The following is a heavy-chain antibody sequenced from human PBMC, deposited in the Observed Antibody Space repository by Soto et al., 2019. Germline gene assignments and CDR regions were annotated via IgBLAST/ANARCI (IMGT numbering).Heavy chain of an antibody. CDR1: GGSISSYY. CDR3: ASKSIAARRHYYYYYYMDV. D-gene: IGHD6-6*01. CDR2: IYYSGST. Sequence: SETLSLTCTVSGGSISSYYWSWIRQPPGKGLEWIGYIYYSGSTNYNPSLKSRVTISVDTSKNQFSLKLSSVTAADTAVYYCASKSIAARRHYYYYYYMDVWGKGTTVTVSS. J-gene: IGHJ6*03. V-gene: IGHV4-59*01.